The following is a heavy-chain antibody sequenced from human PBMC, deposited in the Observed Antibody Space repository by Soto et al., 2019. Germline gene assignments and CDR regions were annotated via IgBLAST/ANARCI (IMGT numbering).Heavy chain of an antibody. V-gene: IGHV4-4*07. Sequence: PSETLSRTCTVSGGSISSYYWSWIRQPAGKGLEWMGRIYTSGSTNYNPSLKSRVTMSVDTSKNQFSLKLSSVTAADTAVYYCARAEKQSIPIFGVVTDARSYYYYGMDVWGQGTTVTVSS. D-gene: IGHD3-3*01. CDR1: GGSISSYY. J-gene: IGHJ6*02. CDR3: ARAEKQSIPIFGVVTDARSYYYYGMDV. CDR2: IYTSGST.